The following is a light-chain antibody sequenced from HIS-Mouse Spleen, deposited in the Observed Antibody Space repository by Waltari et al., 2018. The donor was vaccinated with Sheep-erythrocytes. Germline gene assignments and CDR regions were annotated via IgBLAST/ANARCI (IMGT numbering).Light chain of an antibody. J-gene: IGLJ3*02. CDR2: DVS. CDR1: SSDVGGYHY. CDR3: CSYAGSYTFWV. V-gene: IGLV2-11*01. Sequence: QSALTQPRSVSGSPGQSVTISCTGTSSDVGGYHYVSWYQPHPGKAPKLMIYDVSKRPSGVPDRFSGSKSGNTASLTISGLQAEDEADYYCCSYAGSYTFWVFGGGTKLTVL.